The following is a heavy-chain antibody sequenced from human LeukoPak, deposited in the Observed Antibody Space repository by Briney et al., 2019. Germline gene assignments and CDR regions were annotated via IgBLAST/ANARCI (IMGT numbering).Heavy chain of an antibody. CDR2: IYYSGST. J-gene: IGHJ5*02. V-gene: IGHV4-59*01. D-gene: IGHD1-26*01. Sequence: PSETLSLTCTVSGGSISSYYWSWLRQPPGKGLEWIGYIYYSGSTNYNPSLKSRVTISVDTSKNQFSLKLSSVTAADTAVYYCARASSGSYLWFDPWGQGTLVTVSS. CDR1: GGSISSYY. CDR3: ARASSGSYLWFDP.